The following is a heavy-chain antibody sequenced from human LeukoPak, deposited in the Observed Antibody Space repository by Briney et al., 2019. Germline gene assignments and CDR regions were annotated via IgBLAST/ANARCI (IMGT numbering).Heavy chain of an antibody. CDR2: IYHRGNT. CDR1: GYSISSGYY. J-gene: IGHJ4*02. CDR3: ARQPSYSGRYFSC. Sequence: PSETLSLTCAVSGYSISSGYYWGWIRQPPGKGLEWIGNIYHRGNTYYNPALKCRVTISVDTSKNQFSLKLSCVTAAVTAGYYCARQPSYSGRYFSCSGQGSLVTVSS. D-gene: IGHD1-26*01. V-gene: IGHV4-38-2*01.